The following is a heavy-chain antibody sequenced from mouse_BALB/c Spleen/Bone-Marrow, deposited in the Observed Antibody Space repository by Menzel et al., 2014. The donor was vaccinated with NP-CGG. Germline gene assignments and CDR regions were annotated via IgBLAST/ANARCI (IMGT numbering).Heavy chain of an antibody. J-gene: IGHJ4*01. Sequence: EVKLQESGAELVKPGASVKLSCTASGFNIXDTYMHWVKQRPEQGLEWIGRIDPANGNTKYDPKFQGKATITADTSSNTAYLQLSSLTSEDTAVYYCARWLRRYYAMDYWGQGTSVTVSS. CDR2: IDPANGNT. CDR1: GFNIXDTY. CDR3: ARWLRRYYAMDY. D-gene: IGHD2-2*01. V-gene: IGHV14-3*02.